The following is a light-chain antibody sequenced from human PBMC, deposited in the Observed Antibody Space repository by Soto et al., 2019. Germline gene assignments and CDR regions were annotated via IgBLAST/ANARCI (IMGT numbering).Light chain of an antibody. V-gene: IGKV3-20*01. Sequence: IMLTQAPGTLSLSPGDRAPLSCRSSQSVSGSYLAWYQQKPGQAPRLLIYGASNRATGIPDRFSGSGSGTDFTLTISRLEPEDFALYYCQESGGSPITFGQGTRLE. CDR3: QESGGSPIT. CDR1: QSVSGSY. J-gene: IGKJ5*01. CDR2: GAS.